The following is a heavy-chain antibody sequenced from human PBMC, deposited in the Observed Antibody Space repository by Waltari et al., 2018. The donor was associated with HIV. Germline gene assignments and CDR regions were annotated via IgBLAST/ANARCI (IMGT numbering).Heavy chain of an antibody. Sequence: EVHLTESGGGLVQPGGSLRVYCLISGSALVTTGMTWIRQLPASEGRCVPSFGAIGKSKQYADVVKGRFSISRNITKTTVVLQMVILKSDDTANYFCAKDSFGATGPLEWWGQGVLVTV. J-gene: IGHJ4*02. CDR2: FGAIGKSK. CDR3: AKDSFGATGPLEW. V-gene: IGHV3-48*04. D-gene: IGHD3-10*01. CDR1: GSALVTTG.